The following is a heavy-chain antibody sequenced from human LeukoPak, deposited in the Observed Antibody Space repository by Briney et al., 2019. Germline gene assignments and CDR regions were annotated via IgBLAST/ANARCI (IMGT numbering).Heavy chain of an antibody. J-gene: IGHJ4*02. V-gene: IGHV1-46*01. Sequence: ASVKVSCKASGYRFTTYFIHWLRQAPGQGFEWLGLISPATGDTTYAQTLQGRITLTRDTSSNTVYMDLTSLTSEDTAVYYCARDYGDSSGYNDYWGQGTLVTVSS. CDR3: ARDYGDSSGYNDY. D-gene: IGHD3-22*01. CDR1: GYRFTTYF. CDR2: ISPATGDT.